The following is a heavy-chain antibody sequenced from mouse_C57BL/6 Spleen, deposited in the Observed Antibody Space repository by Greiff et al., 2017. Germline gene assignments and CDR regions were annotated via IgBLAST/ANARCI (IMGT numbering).Heavy chain of an antibody. J-gene: IGHJ4*01. V-gene: IGHV1-81*01. CDR3: ASPYSPYAMDY. D-gene: IGHD1-1*01. CDR1: GYTFTSYG. CDR2: IYPRSGNT. Sequence: QVQLQQSGAELARPGASVKLSCKASGYTFTSYGISWVKQRTGQGLEWIGEIYPRSGNTYYTEKFKGKATLTAGKSSSTAYMELRSLTSEDSAVYFCASPYSPYAMDYWGQGTSVTVSS.